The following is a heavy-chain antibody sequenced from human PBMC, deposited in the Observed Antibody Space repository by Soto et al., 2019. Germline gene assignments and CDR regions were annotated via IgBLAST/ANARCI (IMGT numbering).Heavy chain of an antibody. CDR2: IYHSGTT. V-gene: IGHV4-30-2*01. J-gene: IGHJ5*02. D-gene: IGHD2-2*01. Sequence: QLQLHESGSGLVKPAQTLSLTGAISGGSISTGGYSWSWIRQPPGKGLEWIGYIYHSGTTYYNPSLKSRVSISVDTSKNPCYLKLSSVTAADTAVSYCARVPDRWGQGTLVTVSS. CDR3: ARVPDR. CDR1: GGSISTGGYS.